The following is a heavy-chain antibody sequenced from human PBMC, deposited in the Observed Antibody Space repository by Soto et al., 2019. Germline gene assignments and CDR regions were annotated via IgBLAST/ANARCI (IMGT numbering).Heavy chain of an antibody. D-gene: IGHD6-6*01. J-gene: IGHJ6*02. CDR3: SSLSSMDV. V-gene: IGHV1-8*01. CDR2: INPYSGNT. CDR1: GYTFTSHD. Sequence: ASVKVSCKASGYTFTSHDIHWLRQASGQGLEWMGSINPYSGNTAFAPKFQDRIAMTRDTSITTAYMELNSLSSGDTAVYFCSSLSSMDVWGQGTTVTVSS.